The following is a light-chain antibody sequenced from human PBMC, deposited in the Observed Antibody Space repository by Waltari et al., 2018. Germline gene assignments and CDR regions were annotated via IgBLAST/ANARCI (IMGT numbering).Light chain of an antibody. Sequence: QSALTQAASVSGSPGQSITISCPGTSSDTVLSNSVPWYQQHPGKAPKLVMYDVSNRPSGLSSRFSGSKSGNTASLTISGLQAEDEADYYCSSFTGSSTLVVFGGGTKLTVL. CDR1: SSDTVLSNS. CDR3: SSFTGSSTLVV. V-gene: IGLV2-14*03. J-gene: IGLJ3*02. CDR2: DVS.